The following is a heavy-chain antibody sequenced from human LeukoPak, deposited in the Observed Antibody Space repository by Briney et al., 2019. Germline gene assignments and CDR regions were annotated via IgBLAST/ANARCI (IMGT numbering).Heavy chain of an antibody. J-gene: IGHJ6*02. CDR2: ITPILGIA. V-gene: IGHV1-69*04. Sequence: ASVKVSCKASGGTFSSYAISWVRQAPGQGLEWMGRITPILGIANYAQKFQGRVTITADKSTSTAYMELSSLRSEDTAVYYCATSRTDVWGQGTTVTVSS. CDR3: ATSRTDV. CDR1: GGTFSSYA.